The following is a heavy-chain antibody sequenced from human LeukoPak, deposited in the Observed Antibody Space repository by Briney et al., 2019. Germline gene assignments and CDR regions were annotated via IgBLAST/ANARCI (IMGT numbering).Heavy chain of an antibody. J-gene: IGHJ4*02. V-gene: IGHV3-74*01. CDR3: ARGDSSGYFGVVDY. D-gene: IGHD3-22*01. CDR1: GSTFSSYW. Sequence: GGSLRLSCAASGSTFSSYWMHWVRQAPGKGLVWVSRINSDGSSTSYADSVKGRFTISRDNAKNTLYLQMTSLRAEDTAVYYCARGDSSGYFGVVDYWGQGTLVTVSS. CDR2: INSDGSST.